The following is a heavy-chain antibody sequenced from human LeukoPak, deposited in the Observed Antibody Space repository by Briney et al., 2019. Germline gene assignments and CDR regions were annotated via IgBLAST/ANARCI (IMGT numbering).Heavy chain of an antibody. CDR1: GFTFSSYA. D-gene: IGHD2-15*01. CDR2: ISYDGSNK. V-gene: IGHV3-30*01. CDR3: ARGGRVVVAAIGWFDP. Sequence: GGSLRLSCAASGFTFSSYAMHWVRQAPGKGLEWVAVISYDGSNKYYADSVKGRFTISRDNSKNTLYLQMNSLRAEDTAVYYCARGGRVVVAAIGWFDPWGQGTLVTVSS. J-gene: IGHJ5*02.